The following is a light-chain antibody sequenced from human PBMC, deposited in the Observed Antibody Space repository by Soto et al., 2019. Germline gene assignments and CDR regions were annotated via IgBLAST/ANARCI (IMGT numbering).Light chain of an antibody. CDR1: NSDVGGYNY. CDR3: SSYAGSSNV. Sequence: QAALTQPPSASGSPGQSVAISCTGTNSDVGGYNYVSWYQQHPGKAPKLMIYEVNKRPSGVPDRFSGSKSGNTASLTVSGLQAEAEADYYCSSYAGSSNVFGTGTKLTVL. V-gene: IGLV2-8*01. J-gene: IGLJ1*01. CDR2: EVN.